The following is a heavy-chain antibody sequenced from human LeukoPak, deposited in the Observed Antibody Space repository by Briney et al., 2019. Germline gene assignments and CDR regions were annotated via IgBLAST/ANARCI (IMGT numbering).Heavy chain of an antibody. CDR3: ANLYPAPYYDILTGRRVDY. CDR2: ISGSATNT. J-gene: IGHJ4*02. D-gene: IGHD3-9*01. V-gene: IGHV3-23*01. Sequence: GGSLRLSCAASGITFSSYAMSWVRQAPGKGLEWVSVISGSATNTYYADSVKGRFTISRDNSKNTLYLQMNSLRAEDTAVYYCANLYPAPYYDILTGRRVDYWGQGTLVTVSS. CDR1: GITFSSYA.